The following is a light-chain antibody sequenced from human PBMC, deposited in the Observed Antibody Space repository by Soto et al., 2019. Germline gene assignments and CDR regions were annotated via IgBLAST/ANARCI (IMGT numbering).Light chain of an antibody. Sequence: QSVLTQPASLSGSPGQSITISCAGTSSDIGGSKYVSWYPKHPRKAPKLVIYEVTYRPSGVSARFSGSKSGNTASLTVSGLQAEDEADYYCSSYTSSGTLYVFGTGTKVTVL. CDR1: SSDIGGSKY. V-gene: IGLV2-14*01. CDR3: SSYTSSGTLYV. J-gene: IGLJ1*01. CDR2: EVT.